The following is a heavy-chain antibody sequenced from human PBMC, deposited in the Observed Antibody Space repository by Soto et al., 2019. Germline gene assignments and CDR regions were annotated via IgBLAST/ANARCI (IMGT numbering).Heavy chain of an antibody. CDR1: GFTFSSYS. CDR3: ARECSLYVDSLSNCLDY. J-gene: IGHJ4*02. CDR2: ISSTGKFI. V-gene: IGHV3-21*01. Sequence: EVQLVESGGGLVKPGGSLRLSCAGSGFTFSSYSMHWVRQAPGETLEWVSSISSTGKFISYADSVKGRFTISRHNTENSLSLQMNSLRAEDTAVYYCARECSLYVDSLSNCLDYWGQGTLVTVSS. D-gene: IGHD4-17*01.